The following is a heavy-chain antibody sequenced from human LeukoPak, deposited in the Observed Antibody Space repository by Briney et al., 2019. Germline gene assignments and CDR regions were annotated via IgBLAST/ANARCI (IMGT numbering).Heavy chain of an antibody. CDR2: ISYDGSNK. CDR3: AKQKYDSSGYYSDY. V-gene: IGHV3-30*18. Sequence: PGGSLRLSCAASGFTFSCYGMHWVRQAPGKGLEWVAIISYDGSNKYHADSVMGRFTISRDNSKNTLYLQMNSLRAEDTAVYYCAKQKYDSSGYYSDYWGQGTLVIVSS. J-gene: IGHJ4*02. CDR1: GFTFSCYG. D-gene: IGHD3-22*01.